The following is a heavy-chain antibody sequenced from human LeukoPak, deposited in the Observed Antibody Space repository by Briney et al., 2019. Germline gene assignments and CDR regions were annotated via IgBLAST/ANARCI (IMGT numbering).Heavy chain of an antibody. CDR1: GFTFSIYG. V-gene: IGHV3-33*01. D-gene: IGHD6-19*01. J-gene: IGHJ4*02. CDR2: IWEDGTNI. Sequence: PGTSLRLSCAASGFTFSIYGMHWVRQAPGKGLDWVASIWEDGTNINYADSVMGRFTISRDNSKNTLYLQTHSLRADDTAVYYCARVGYNSGWYEYWGQGTSVTVSS. CDR3: ARVGYNSGWYEY.